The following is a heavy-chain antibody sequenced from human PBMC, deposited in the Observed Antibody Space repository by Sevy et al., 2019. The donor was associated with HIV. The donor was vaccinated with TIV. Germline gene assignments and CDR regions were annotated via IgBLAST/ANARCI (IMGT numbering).Heavy chain of an antibody. D-gene: IGHD3-9*01. Sequence: SETLSLTCTVSGGSISSYYWSWIRQPAGKGLEWIGRIYTSGSTNYNPSLNSRVTMSVDTSKNQFSLKLSSVTAADTAVYYCARDSIPYYDILTGYYNNWFDPWGQGTLVTVSS. CDR3: ARDSIPYYDILTGYYNNWFDP. CDR1: GGSISSYY. J-gene: IGHJ5*02. V-gene: IGHV4-4*07. CDR2: IYTSGST.